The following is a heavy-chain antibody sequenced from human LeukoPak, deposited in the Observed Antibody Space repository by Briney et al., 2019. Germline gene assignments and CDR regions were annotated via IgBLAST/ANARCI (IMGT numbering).Heavy chain of an antibody. J-gene: IGHJ4*02. CDR2: IYTSGST. CDR1: GGSISSGSYY. D-gene: IGHD3/OR15-3a*01. Sequence: SQTLSLTCTVSGGSISSGSYYWSWIRQPAGKGLEWIGRIYTSGSTNYTPSLKSRFTISVDTSKNQFSLKLSSVTAADTAVYYCARDGGTGGPFDYWGPGTLVTVSS. V-gene: IGHV4-61*02. CDR3: ARDGGTGGPFDY.